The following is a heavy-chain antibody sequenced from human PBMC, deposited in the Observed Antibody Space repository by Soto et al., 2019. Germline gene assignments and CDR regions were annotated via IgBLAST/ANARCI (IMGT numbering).Heavy chain of an antibody. CDR2: VYYSGGA. D-gene: IGHD2-21*02. Sequence: SGTLSLTCTVSGASISVYDWSWIRQPPGKGLEWIGNVYYSGGAKYNPSVNRRVSISVDTTKNQFSLNRSSVTAADTAVYYCTRDGDGRMATNPYYYYGIDVWGPGITVTVSS. CDR3: TRDGDGRMATNPYYYYGIDV. V-gene: IGHV4-59*01. CDR1: GASISVYD. J-gene: IGHJ6*02.